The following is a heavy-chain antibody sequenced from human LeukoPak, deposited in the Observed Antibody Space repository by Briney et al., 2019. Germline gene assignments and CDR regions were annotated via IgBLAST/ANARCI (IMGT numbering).Heavy chain of an antibody. D-gene: IGHD2-15*01. Sequence: GGSLRLSCAASGFTFSSYEMNWVRQAPGKGLEWVSYISGSGSTIYYADSVKGRFTISRDNAKNSLYLQMNSLRAEDTAVYYCARAGSDIVVVVAAKEGMDVWGQGTTVTVSS. CDR3: ARAGSDIVVVVAAKEGMDV. CDR2: ISGSGSTI. CDR1: GFTFSSYE. J-gene: IGHJ6*02. V-gene: IGHV3-48*03.